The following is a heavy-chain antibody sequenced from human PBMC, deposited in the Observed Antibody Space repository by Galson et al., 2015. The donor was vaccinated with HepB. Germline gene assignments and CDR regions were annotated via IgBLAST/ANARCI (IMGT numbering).Heavy chain of an antibody. V-gene: IGHV4-59*08. D-gene: IGHD4-17*01. J-gene: IGHJ2*01. Sequence: QVQLQESGPGLVKPSETLSLTCTVSGGSISSYYWSWIRQPPGKGLEWIGYIYYSGSTNYNPSLKSRVTISVDTSKNQFSLKLSSVTAADTAVYYCARKARDYGDYESWYFDLWGRGTLVTVSS. CDR2: IYYSGST. CDR3: ARKARDYGDYESWYFDL. CDR1: GGSISSYY.